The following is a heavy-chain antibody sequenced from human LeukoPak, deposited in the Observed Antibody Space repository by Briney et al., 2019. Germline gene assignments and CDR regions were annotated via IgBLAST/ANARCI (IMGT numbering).Heavy chain of an antibody. CDR1: GGSISSYY. Sequence: SETLSLTCTVSGGSISSYYWSWIRQPPGKGLEWIGNIYYSGSTNYNTSLKSRVTISVDTSKNQFSLKLSSVTAADTAVYYCTRGSIAYYYMDVWGKGTMVTISS. J-gene: IGHJ6*03. CDR3: TRGSIAYYYMDV. V-gene: IGHV4-59*01. CDR2: IYYSGST. D-gene: IGHD3-22*01.